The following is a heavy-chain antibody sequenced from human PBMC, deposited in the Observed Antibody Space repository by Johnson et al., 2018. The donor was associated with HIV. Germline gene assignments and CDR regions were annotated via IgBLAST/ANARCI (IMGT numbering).Heavy chain of an antibody. V-gene: IGHV3-9*01. D-gene: IGHD4-17*01. CDR3: ARERLTTHAFDI. CDR2: INWNGGST. CDR1: GFTFDDYA. J-gene: IGHJ3*02. Sequence: VQLVESGGGLVQPGRSLRLSCAASGFTFDDYAMHWVRQAPGKGLEWVSGINWNGGSTAYADSVKGRFTISRDNAKNSLYLQMNSLRAEDTAFYYCARERLTTHAFDIWGQGTMVTVSS.